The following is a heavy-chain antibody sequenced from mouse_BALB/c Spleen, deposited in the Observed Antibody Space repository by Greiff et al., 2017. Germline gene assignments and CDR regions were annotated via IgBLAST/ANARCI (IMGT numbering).Heavy chain of an antibody. J-gene: IGHJ1*01. CDR2: IYPGSGST. CDR3: ARDYGSSCGFDV. V-gene: IGHV1-77*01. CDR1: GYTFTDYV. Sequence: QVQLQQSGPELVKPGASVKMSCKASGYTFTDYVISWVKQRTGQGLEWIGEIYPGSGSTYYNEKFKGKATLTADKSSNTAYMQLSSLTSEDSAVYFCARDYGSSCGFDVWGAGTTVTVSS. D-gene: IGHD1-1*01.